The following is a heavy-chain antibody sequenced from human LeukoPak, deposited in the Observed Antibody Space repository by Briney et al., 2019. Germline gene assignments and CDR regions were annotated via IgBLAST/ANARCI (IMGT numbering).Heavy chain of an antibody. V-gene: IGHV4-59*01. D-gene: IGHD3-10*01. Sequence: SETLSLTCTVSGGSINSYYWSWIRQPPGKGLECIGYIHYTGSTNYNPSLKSRVTISVDTSKSQFSLKLSSVTAADTAIYYCARGGYYGSGNDFRFDPWGQGTLVTVSS. CDR3: ARGGYYGSGNDFRFDP. CDR2: IHYTGST. CDR1: GGSINSYY. J-gene: IGHJ5*02.